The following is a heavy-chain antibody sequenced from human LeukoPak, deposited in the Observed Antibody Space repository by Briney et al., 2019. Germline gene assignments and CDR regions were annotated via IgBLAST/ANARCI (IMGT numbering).Heavy chain of an antibody. CDR3: ARDGGGPVLSMVRGVIIYYYMDV. V-gene: IGHV3-7*01. J-gene: IGHJ6*03. Sequence: GGSLRLSCAASGFTFSVYWMGWVRQAPGKGLEWVANIKQDGSEKYYVDSVKGRFTISRDNAKSSLFLQLNSLRAEDTAVYYCARDGGGPVLSMVRGVIIYYYMDVWGKGTTVTISS. CDR2: IKQDGSEK. D-gene: IGHD3-10*01. CDR1: GFTFSVYW.